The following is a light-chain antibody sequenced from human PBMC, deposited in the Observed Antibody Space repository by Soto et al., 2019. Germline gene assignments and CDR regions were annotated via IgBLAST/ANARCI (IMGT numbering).Light chain of an antibody. CDR3: QQYNDWPPLT. CDR1: QSIRTN. J-gene: IGKJ4*01. V-gene: IGKV3-15*01. CDR2: DAS. Sequence: EIMMTQSPATVSVSPGERATLSCRASQSIRTNVAWYQQKPGQALRLLIYDASTRATGLSSRFSGSGSGTEFTLTISRVQSEDVAIYYCQQYNDWPPLTFGGGTRLEI.